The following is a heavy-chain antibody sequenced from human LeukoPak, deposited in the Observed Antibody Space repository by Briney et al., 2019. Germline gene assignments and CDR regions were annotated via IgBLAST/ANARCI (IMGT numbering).Heavy chain of an antibody. Sequence: PGGSLRLSCAASGFTFSRYAMSWVRQAPGKGLEWVSAIGGSGSNTYYADSVKGRFTISRDNSKSKLSLQMNSLRAEDTAVYYCTKDSSVPFGITDWGQGTLVTVSS. CDR3: TKDSSVPFGITD. CDR1: GFTFSRYA. V-gene: IGHV3-23*01. J-gene: IGHJ4*02. D-gene: IGHD5/OR15-5a*01. CDR2: IGGSGSNT.